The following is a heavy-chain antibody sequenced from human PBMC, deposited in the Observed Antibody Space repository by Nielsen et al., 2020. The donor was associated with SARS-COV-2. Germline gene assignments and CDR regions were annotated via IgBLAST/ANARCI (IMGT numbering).Heavy chain of an antibody. CDR2: ISSSSSYI. D-gene: IGHD3-10*01. CDR1: GFTFSSYS. J-gene: IGHJ4*02. Sequence: ESLKISCAASGFTFSSYSMNWVRQAPGKGLEWVSSISSSSSYIYYADSVKGRFTISRDNAKNSLYLQMNSLRAEDTAVYYCAIGRGDYWGQGTLVTVSS. V-gene: IGHV3-21*01. CDR3: AIGRGDY.